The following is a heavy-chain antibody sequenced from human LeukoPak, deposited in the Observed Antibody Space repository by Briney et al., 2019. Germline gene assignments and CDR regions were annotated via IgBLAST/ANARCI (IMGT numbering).Heavy chain of an antibody. CDR2: ISSSGSTI. J-gene: IGHJ4*02. Sequence: PGGSLRLSCAASGFTFSDYYMSWIRQAPGKGLEWVSYISSSGSTIYYADSVKGRFTISRDNAKNSLYLQMNSLRAEDTAVYYCAGANPSYDFWSGYYTGYFDYWGQGTLVTVSS. CDR3: AGANPSYDFWSGYYTGYFDY. D-gene: IGHD3-3*01. V-gene: IGHV3-11*01. CDR1: GFTFSDYY.